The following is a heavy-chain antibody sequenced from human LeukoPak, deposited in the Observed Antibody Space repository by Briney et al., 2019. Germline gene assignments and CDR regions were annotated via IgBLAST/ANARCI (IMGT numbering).Heavy chain of an antibody. Sequence: PSETLSLTCTVSGGSISSYYWSWIRQPPGKGLEWIGYIYYSGSTNYNPSLKSRVTISVDTSKNQFSLKLSSVTAADTAVYYCATSGPVRGGPFDYWGQGTLVTVSS. CDR2: IYYSGST. D-gene: IGHD3-10*01. J-gene: IGHJ4*02. CDR1: GGSISSYY. CDR3: ATSGPVRGGPFDY. V-gene: IGHV4-59*01.